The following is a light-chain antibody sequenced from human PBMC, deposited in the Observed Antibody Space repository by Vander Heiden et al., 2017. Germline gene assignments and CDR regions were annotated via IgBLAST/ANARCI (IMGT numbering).Light chain of an antibody. CDR2: WAS. V-gene: IGKV4-1*01. J-gene: IGKJ1*01. CDR1: QSILYRSNNKNY. Sequence: DIVMTQSSDSLAVSLGERATINCQSSQSILYRSNNKNYLTWYQQKPGQPPKLLIYWASTRESGVPDRFSGSGSGTDFTLTISSLQADDVAVYYCQQYYTTPWTFGQGTKVEFK. CDR3: QQYYTTPWT.